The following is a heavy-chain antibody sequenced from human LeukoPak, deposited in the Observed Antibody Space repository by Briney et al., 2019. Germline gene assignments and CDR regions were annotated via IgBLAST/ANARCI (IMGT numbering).Heavy chain of an antibody. D-gene: IGHD5-24*01. V-gene: IGHV3-30*02. CDR1: GFTFSTYG. Sequence: PGGSLRLSCAASGFTFSTYGMHWVRQPPGKGLEWVAFIRYDGSNKYYADSVKGRFSISRDNSKNPLYLQMNSLRPDDTAVYYCAKDSGVGMATTFSILDLWGQGTMVTVSS. CDR2: IRYDGSNK. J-gene: IGHJ3*01. CDR3: AKDSGVGMATTFSILDL.